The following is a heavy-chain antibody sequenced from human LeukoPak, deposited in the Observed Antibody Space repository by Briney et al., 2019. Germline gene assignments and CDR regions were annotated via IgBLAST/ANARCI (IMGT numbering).Heavy chain of an antibody. J-gene: IGHJ4*02. CDR3: ARVKVGATRPYYFDY. CDR2: INPSGGST. V-gene: IGHV1-46*01. D-gene: IGHD1-26*01. CDR1: GYTFTSYG. Sequence: ASVKVSCKASGYTFTSYGISWVRQAPGQGLEWMGIINPSGGSTSYAQKFQGRVTMTRDTSTSTVYMELSSLRSEDTAVYYCARVKVGATRPYYFDYWGQGTLVTVSS.